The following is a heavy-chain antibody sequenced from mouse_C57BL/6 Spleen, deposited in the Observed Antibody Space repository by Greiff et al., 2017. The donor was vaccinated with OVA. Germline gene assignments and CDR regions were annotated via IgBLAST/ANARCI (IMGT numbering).Heavy chain of an antibody. V-gene: IGHV1-55*01. Sequence: QVQLQQPGAELVKPGASVKISCKASGYTFTSYWITWVKQRPGQGLEWIGDIYPGSGSTNYNEKFKGKATLTGDTASSTAYMQLSSLTSEDSAVYCCARDPKDYFDYWGQGTTLTVSS. J-gene: IGHJ2*01. CDR3: ARDPKDYFDY. CDR1: GYTFTSYW. CDR2: IYPGSGST.